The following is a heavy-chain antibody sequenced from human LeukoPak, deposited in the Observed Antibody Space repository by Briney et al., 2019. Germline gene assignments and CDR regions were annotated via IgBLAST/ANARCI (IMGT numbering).Heavy chain of an antibody. CDR1: GGTFNSYA. CDR3: ARGARWLQRDAFDI. CDR2: IIPILGIA. J-gene: IGHJ3*02. V-gene: IGHV1-69*04. D-gene: IGHD5-24*01. Sequence: GASVKVSCKASGGTFNSYAISWVRQAPGQGLEWMGRIIPILGIANYAQKFQGRVTITADKSTSTAYMELSSLRSEDTAVYYCARGARWLQRDAFDIWGQGTMVTVSS.